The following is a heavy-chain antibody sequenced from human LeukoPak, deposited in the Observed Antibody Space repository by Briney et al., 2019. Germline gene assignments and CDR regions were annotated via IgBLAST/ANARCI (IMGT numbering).Heavy chain of an antibody. CDR1: GGSISSSSYY. D-gene: IGHD3-10*01. V-gene: IGHV4-39*01. CDR2: IYYSGST. J-gene: IGHJ4*02. Sequence: PSETLSLTCTVSGGSISSSSYYWGWIRQPPGKGLEWIGSIYYSGSTYYNPSLKSRVTISVDTSKNQFSLKLSSVTAADTAVYYCARLSMVRGVDFDYWGQGTLVTVSS. CDR3: ARLSMVRGVDFDY.